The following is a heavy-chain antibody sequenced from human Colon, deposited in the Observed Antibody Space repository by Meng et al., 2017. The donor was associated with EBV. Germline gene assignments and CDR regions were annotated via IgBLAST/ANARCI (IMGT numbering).Heavy chain of an antibody. D-gene: IGHD2-8*02. J-gene: IGHJ4*02. V-gene: IGHV4-34*12. CDR3: ARRPTGIDY. CDR1: GGSLSGAY. CDR2: IIHGGSP. Sequence: QVQLQQWGAGLLKTSETLSLTCAGNGGSLSGAYWSWIRQPPGKGLEWIGEIIHGGSPSYNPSLKSRVTISIDTSKNQLSLMLSSVTAADTAVYYCARRPTGIDYWGQGTLVTVSS.